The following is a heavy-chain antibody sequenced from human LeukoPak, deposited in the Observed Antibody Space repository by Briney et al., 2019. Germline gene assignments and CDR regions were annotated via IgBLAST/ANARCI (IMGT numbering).Heavy chain of an antibody. V-gene: IGHV4-59*08. Sequence: SETLSLTCTVSGGSISTFYWSWIRQPPGKGLEWIGHIYYSGGTNYNPSLKSRVTMSVDTSKNQFSLKLRSVTAADTAVYYCARRCSSTSCSFDYWGQGILVTVSS. CDR3: ARRCSSTSCSFDY. CDR1: GGSISTFY. J-gene: IGHJ4*02. CDR2: IYYSGGT. D-gene: IGHD2-2*01.